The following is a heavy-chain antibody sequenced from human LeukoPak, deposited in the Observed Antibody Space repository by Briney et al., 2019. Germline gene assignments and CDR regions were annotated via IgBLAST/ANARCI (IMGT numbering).Heavy chain of an antibody. J-gene: IGHJ4*02. D-gene: IGHD5-18*01. Sequence: GTSLRLSCAASGFTFSSYGMHWVRQAPGKGLEWVAVIWDDGSEKYYADSVKGRFSISRDNSKNTLYLQLNSLRAEDTAVYYCARDQGVDTIPRVYFDHWGQGTLVTVSS. CDR1: GFTFSSYG. CDR3: ARDQGVDTIPRVYFDH. V-gene: IGHV3-33*01. CDR2: IWDDGSEK.